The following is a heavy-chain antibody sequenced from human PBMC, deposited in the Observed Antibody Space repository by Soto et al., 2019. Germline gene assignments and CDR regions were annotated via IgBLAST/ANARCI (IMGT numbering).Heavy chain of an antibody. V-gene: IGHV4-34*01. CDR1: GGSFSGYY. D-gene: IGHD6-13*01. J-gene: IGHJ5*02. CDR3: ARGIAAAASWFDP. CDR2: INHSGST. Sequence: QVQLQQWGAGLLKPSETLSLTCAVYGGSFSGYYWSWIRQPPGKGLAWIGEINHSGSTNYNPSLKSRVTISVDTSKNQFSLKLSSVTAADTAVYYCARGIAAAASWFDPWGQGTLVTVSS.